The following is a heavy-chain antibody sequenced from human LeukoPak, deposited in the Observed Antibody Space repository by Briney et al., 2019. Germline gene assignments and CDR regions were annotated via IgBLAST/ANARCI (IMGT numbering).Heavy chain of an antibody. D-gene: IGHD1-26*01. CDR2: ISRSSSYI. V-gene: IGHV3-21*01. CDR3: ARDDSGSYSYYFHY. CDR1: GFTFSSYT. J-gene: IGHJ4*02. Sequence: GGSLRLSCAASGFTFSSYTMNWGRQDPGEGLEWVSSISRSSSYISYANSVKGRFTISRDNAKNSLYLQMNSLRAEDTAVYYCARDDSGSYSYYFHYWGQGTLVTVSS.